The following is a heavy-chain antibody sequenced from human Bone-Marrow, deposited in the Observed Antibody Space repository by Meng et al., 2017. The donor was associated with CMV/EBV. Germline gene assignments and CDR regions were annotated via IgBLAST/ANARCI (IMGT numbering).Heavy chain of an antibody. D-gene: IGHD3-3*01. J-gene: IGHJ4*02. Sequence: GSLRLSCTVSAGSISSSSYYWGWIRQPPGKGLEWIGSTYYSGSTYYNPSLKSRVTIAVDTSKNQFSLKLSSVTAADTAMYYCARALTYYDFWSGYSPNYFDYWGQGTLVPVSS. CDR1: AGSISSSSYY. V-gene: IGHV4-39*01. CDR2: TYYSGST. CDR3: ARALTYYDFWSGYSPNYFDY.